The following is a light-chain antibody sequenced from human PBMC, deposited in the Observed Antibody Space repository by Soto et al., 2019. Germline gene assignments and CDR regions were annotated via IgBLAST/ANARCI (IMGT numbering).Light chain of an antibody. V-gene: IGKV3-20*01. CDR2: GAS. CDR1: QSVSSNY. CDR3: QQYDNSIT. J-gene: IGKJ5*01. Sequence: EIVLTQSPDTVSLSPGETATLSCRASQSVSSNYLAWYQQKPGQAPRLLIYGASSRATGIPDRFSGSGSGTDFTLTITRLEPEDFAVFYCQQYDNSITFGQGTRLEIE.